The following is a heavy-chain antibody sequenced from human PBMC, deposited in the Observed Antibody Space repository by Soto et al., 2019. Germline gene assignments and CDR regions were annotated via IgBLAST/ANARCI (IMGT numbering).Heavy chain of an antibody. CDR1: GGSISIAGYY. D-gene: IGHD3-3*01. Sequence: SGTLSLTCTVSGGSISIAGYYLSWIRQHPGKGLEWIGYIYYSGSTYYNPSLKSRVTISVDTSKNQFSLKLSSVTAADTAVYYCASTFRFLEWLKIDYWGQGTLVTVSS. V-gene: IGHV4-31*03. CDR2: IYYSGST. J-gene: IGHJ4*02. CDR3: ASTFRFLEWLKIDY.